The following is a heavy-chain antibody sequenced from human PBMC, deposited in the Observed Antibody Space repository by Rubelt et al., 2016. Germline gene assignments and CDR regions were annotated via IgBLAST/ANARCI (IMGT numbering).Heavy chain of an antibody. D-gene: IGHD3-22*01. J-gene: IGHJ4*01. CDR3: ARDYYDSRLDY. CDR1: GYAFNSYG. CDR2: INSGGGST. Sequence: SSGEVKKPGASVKVSCKASGYAFNSYGISWVRQAPGQGLEGMGMINSGGGSTSYAQKFQGRVTMTRDTSTNTVYMELSSLRAEDTAMYYCARDYYDSRLDYWGQGTLVTVSS. V-gene: IGHV1-46*02.